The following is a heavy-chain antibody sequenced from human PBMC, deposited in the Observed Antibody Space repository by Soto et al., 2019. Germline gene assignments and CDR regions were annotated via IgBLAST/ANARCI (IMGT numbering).Heavy chain of an antibody. J-gene: IGHJ6*02. CDR2: IYPGDSDT. Sequence: GESLKISCKGSGYSFTSYWIGWVRQMPGKGLEWMGIIYPGDSDTRYSPSFQGQVTISADKSISTAYLQWSSLKASDTAMYYCARRRYSYDPGYYYYGMDVWGQGTTVTVSS. D-gene: IGHD5-18*01. V-gene: IGHV5-51*01. CDR1: GYSFTSYW. CDR3: ARRRYSYDPGYYYYGMDV.